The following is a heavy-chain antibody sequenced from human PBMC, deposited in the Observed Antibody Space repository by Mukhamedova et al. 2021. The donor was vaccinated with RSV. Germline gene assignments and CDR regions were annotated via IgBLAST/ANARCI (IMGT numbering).Heavy chain of an antibody. Sequence: TKYSQKFQGRVTITRDTSASTAYMELSSLRTGDTAVYYCARDRWAGYSSGWYLPNFDYWGQGTLVTVSS. CDR3: ARDRWAGYSSGWYLPNFDY. V-gene: IGHV1-3*01. J-gene: IGHJ4*02. CDR2: T. D-gene: IGHD6-19*01.